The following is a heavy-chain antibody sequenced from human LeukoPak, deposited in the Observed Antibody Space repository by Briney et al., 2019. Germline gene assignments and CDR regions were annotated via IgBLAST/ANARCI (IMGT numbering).Heavy chain of an antibody. J-gene: IGHJ4*02. V-gene: IGHV4-34*01. D-gene: IGHD5-18*01. CDR2: INHSGST. CDR1: GGSFSGYY. Sequence: PSETLSLTCAVYGGSFSGYYWSWIRQPPGKGLEWIGEINHSGSTNYNPSLKSRVTISVDTSKNQFSLKLSSVTAADTAVYYCARRGYSYGYYAFDYWGQGTLVTVSS. CDR3: ARRGYSYGYYAFDY.